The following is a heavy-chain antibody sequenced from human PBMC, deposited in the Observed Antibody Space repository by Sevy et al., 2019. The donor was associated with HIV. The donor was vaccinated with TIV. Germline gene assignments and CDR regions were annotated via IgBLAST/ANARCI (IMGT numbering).Heavy chain of an antibody. V-gene: IGHV3-48*03. D-gene: IGHD4-17*01. J-gene: IGHJ4*02. CDR2: ISHSGGAI. Sequence: GGSLRLSCAASGFIFSRYEMNWVRQAPGKGLEWVSYISHSGGAINYADSVKGQFTVSRDNAKNSLYLQMDSLRAEDTVVYYCARDLPPSATTVAHFDYWGQGTLVTVSS. CDR3: ARDLPPSATTVAHFDY. CDR1: GFIFSRYE.